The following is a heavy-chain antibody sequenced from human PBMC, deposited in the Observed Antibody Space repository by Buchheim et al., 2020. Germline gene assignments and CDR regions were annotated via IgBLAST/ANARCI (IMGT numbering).Heavy chain of an antibody. CDR2: IYHSGST. CDR1: GGSTSSAYW. V-gene: IGHV4-4*02. CDR3: AKVTSGSPSLDC. J-gene: IGHJ4*02. D-gene: IGHD3-10*01. Sequence: QVQLQESGPGLVKPSGTLSLTCAVSGGSTSSAYWWNWVRQPPGKGLEWLGEIYHSGSTNYNPSLKSRVTISVDTSKSQFSLRLTSVTAADTAVYYCAKVTSGSPSLDCWGQGTL.